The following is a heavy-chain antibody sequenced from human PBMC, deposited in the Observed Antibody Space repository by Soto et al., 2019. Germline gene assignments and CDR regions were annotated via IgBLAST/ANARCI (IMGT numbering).Heavy chain of an antibody. J-gene: IGHJ4*02. CDR1: GFTVSSYD. D-gene: IGHD3-10*01. CDR2: LGAGGDT. V-gene: IGHV3-13*01. Sequence: VQLVEPGGGLVQPGGSLRLACAASGFTVSSYDMHWVRHVTGKGLEWVSTLGAGGDTYFPDSVKGRFTISRDHAKNSLYLQMNNLGAGDTAVYYCARGTMVRGTLDPGISGPLDYWGQGTLVAVSS. CDR3: ARGTMVRGTLDPGISGPLDY.